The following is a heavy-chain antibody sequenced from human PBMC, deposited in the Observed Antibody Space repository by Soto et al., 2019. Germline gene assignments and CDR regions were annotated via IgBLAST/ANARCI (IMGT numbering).Heavy chain of an antibody. J-gene: IGHJ6*02. V-gene: IGHV3-15*01. CDR1: GFTFKDAW. Sequence: EVQLVESGGGLVKPGGSLRLSCAASGFTFKDAWMSWVRQAPGKGLEWVGHIKSTDTGGTTDYAAPVKGRFTISKDCSENTLYLQMNSLKTEDTARYFCTWHLDIWGQGTSVIVSS. CDR3: TWHLDI. CDR2: IKSTDTGGTT.